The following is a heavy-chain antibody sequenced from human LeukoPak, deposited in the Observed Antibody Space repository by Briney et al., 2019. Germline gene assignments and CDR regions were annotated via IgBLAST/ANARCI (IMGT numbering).Heavy chain of an antibody. CDR1: GFTLSRYI. D-gene: IGHD2-8*02. Sequence: PGGSLRLSCIASGFTLSRYIMNWVRQAPGKGLEWVASISNDSRYIYYSDSVKGRFTISRDNAENTVYLRTNSLRVEDTAMYYCASLPGVWDTGDKKWFDPWGQGTLVTVSS. J-gene: IGHJ5*02. CDR3: ASLPGVWDTGDKKWFDP. V-gene: IGHV3-21*01. CDR2: ISNDSRYI.